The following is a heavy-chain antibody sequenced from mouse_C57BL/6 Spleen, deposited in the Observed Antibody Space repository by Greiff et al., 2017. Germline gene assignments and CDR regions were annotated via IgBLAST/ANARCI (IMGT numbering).Heavy chain of an antibody. D-gene: IGHD2-4*01. J-gene: IGHJ3*01. CDR1: GYAFSSSW. V-gene: IGHV1-82*01. CDR3: ARSGYDYDSWFAY. Sequence: VQVVESGPELVKPGASVKISCKASGYAFSSSWMNWVKQRPGKGLEWIGRIYPGDGDTNYNGKFKGKATLTAEKSSSTAYMQLSSLTSEDSAVYFCARSGYDYDSWFAYWGQGTLVTVSA. CDR2: IYPGDGDT.